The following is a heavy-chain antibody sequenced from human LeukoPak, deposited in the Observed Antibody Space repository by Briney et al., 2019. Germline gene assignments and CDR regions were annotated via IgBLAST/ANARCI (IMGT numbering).Heavy chain of an antibody. CDR2: IRYDGSDK. Sequence: GGSLRLSCAASGFTFSSYGMHWVRQAPGKGLEWVAFIRYDGSDKYYADSVKGRFTISRDNSKNTLYLQMNSLRAEDTAVYYCATLDVGATVYWGQGTLVTVSS. J-gene: IGHJ4*02. CDR1: GFTFSSYG. D-gene: IGHD1-26*01. CDR3: ATLDVGATVY. V-gene: IGHV3-30*02.